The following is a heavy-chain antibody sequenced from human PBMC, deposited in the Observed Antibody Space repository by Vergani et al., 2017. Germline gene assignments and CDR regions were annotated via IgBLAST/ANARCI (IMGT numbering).Heavy chain of an antibody. V-gene: IGHV1-2*02. Sequence: QVQLVQSGAEVKKPGASVKVSCKASGYTFTGYYMHWVRQAPGQGLEWMGWINPNSGGTNYAQKFQGRVTMTRDTSKNQFSLKLSSVTAADTAVYYCARSKRRLFDYWGQGTLVTVSS. J-gene: IGHJ4*02. CDR2: INPNSGGT. D-gene: IGHD5-24*01. CDR3: ARSKRRLFDY. CDR1: GYTFTGYY.